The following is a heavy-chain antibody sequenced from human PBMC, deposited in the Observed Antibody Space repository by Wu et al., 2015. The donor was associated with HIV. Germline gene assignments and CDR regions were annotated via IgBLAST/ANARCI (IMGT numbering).Heavy chain of an antibody. Sequence: QVQLVQSGAEVKKPGASVKVSCKASGYTFTGYYMHWVRQAPGQGLEWMGWINPNSGGTNYAQKFQGRVTMTRDTSISTAYMELSRLRSDDTAVYYCARDPLVGARTSYYYMDVWGKGTTVTVSS. CDR2: INPNSGGT. D-gene: IGHD1-26*01. V-gene: IGHV1-2*02. CDR1: GYTFTGYY. CDR3: ARDPLVGARTSYYYMDV. J-gene: IGHJ6*03.